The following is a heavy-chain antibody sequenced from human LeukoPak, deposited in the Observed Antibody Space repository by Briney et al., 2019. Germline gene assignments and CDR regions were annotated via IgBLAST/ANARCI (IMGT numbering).Heavy chain of an antibody. CDR3: ATGNDRRFFDY. J-gene: IGHJ4*02. CDR2: IYNSGSI. V-gene: IGHV4-59*01. Sequence: SETLSLTCTVSGDSISSYYWSWIRQPPGKALEWIGYIYNSGSINYNPSLKSRVTMSVDTSKNQVSLKLTSGTPADTAVYYCATGNDRRFFDYWGQGTLVTVSS. CDR1: GDSISSYY. D-gene: IGHD1-1*01.